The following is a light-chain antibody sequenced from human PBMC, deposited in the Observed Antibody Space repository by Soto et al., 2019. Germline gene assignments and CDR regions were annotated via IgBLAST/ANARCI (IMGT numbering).Light chain of an antibody. J-gene: IGKJ1*01. Sequence: IQMTQSPSTLSASVGDRVTITCRASQSLGSWLAWYQQKPGKAPILLVFDASTLQSGVPSRFSGSGFGTEFTLTIGSLRPDDFATYYCQQYKSYWTFGQGTKVEIK. V-gene: IGKV1-5*01. CDR2: DAS. CDR1: QSLGSW. CDR3: QQYKSYWT.